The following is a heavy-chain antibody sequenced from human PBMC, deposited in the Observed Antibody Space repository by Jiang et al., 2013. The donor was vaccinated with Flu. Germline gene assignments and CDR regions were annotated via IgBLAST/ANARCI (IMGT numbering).Heavy chain of an antibody. J-gene: IGHJ4*02. CDR2: WYN. V-gene: IGHV6-1*01. D-gene: IGHD6-13*01. CDR3: ARDRSSPGSPAYSSNPFDY. Sequence: WYNDYAVSVKSRITINPDTSKNQFSLQLNSVTPEDTAVYYCARDRSSPGSPAYSSNPFDYWGQGTLVTVSS.